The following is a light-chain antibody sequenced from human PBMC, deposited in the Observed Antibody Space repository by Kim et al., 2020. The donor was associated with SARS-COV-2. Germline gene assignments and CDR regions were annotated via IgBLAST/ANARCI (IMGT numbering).Light chain of an antibody. V-gene: IGLV1-51*01. J-gene: IGLJ2*01. CDR3: GTWDTSLSPGGGMV. CDR1: SSNIGNNY. Sequence: TISCSGSSSNIGNNYVSWYQQLPGTAPKLLIYDNNKRPSGIPDRFSGSKSGTSATLGITGLQTGDEADYYCGTWDTSLSPGGGMVFGGGTQLTVL. CDR2: DNN.